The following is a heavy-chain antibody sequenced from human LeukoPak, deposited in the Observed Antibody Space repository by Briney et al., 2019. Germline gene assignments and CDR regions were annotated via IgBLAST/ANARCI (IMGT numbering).Heavy chain of an antibody. D-gene: IGHD2-2*01. J-gene: IGHJ4*02. CDR2: ISSSSSYT. CDR3: ARDCSSTSCYWDY. Sequence: GGSLRLSCAASRFTFGDYYMSWIRQAPGKGLEWVSYISSSSSYTNYADSVKGRFTISRDNARNSLYLQMNSLRAEDTAVYFCARDCSSTSCYWDYWGQGTLVTVSS. CDR1: RFTFGDYY. V-gene: IGHV3-11*06.